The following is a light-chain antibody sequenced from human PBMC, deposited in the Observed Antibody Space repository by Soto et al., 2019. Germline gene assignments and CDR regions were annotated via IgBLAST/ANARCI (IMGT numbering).Light chain of an antibody. CDR3: SSYAGRNTLI. CDR2: DVS. CDR1: SSDVGVYNY. Sequence: QSVLTQPPSASGSPGQSVTISCTGTSSDVGVYNYVSWYQKHPGKAPKLMIYDVSKRPSGVPDRFSGSKSGNTASLTVSGLQAEDEADYHCSSYAGRNTLIFGGGTKLTVL. V-gene: IGLV2-8*01. J-gene: IGLJ2*01.